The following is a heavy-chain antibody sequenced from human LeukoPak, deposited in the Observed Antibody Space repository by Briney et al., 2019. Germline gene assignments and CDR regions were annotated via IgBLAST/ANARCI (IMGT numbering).Heavy chain of an antibody. Sequence: AGGSLRLSCAASGFTFDDYGMHWVRQAPGKGLEWVAIVRYDGNNKFYADSVKGRFTISRDNSRNTLSLQMSSLRAEDTAVYYCAKEDFGDYGTAYSYYMDVWGKGTTVTVSS. J-gene: IGHJ6*03. V-gene: IGHV3-30*02. D-gene: IGHD4-17*01. CDR1: GFTFDDYG. CDR3: AKEDFGDYGTAYSYYMDV. CDR2: VRYDGNNK.